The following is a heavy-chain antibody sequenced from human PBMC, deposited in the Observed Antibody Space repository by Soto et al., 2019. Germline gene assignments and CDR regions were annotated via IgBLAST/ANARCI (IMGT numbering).Heavy chain of an antibody. Sequence: EVQLVESGGGLVQPGGSLRLSCAASGFTFSSYDMHWVRQATGKGLEWVSAIGTAGDTYYPGSVKGRFTISRENAKNSLYLQMNSLRAGDTAVYYCARGIRVTGTTSGVDWFDPWGQGTLVTVSS. D-gene: IGHD1-7*01. CDR2: IGTAGDT. CDR3: ARGIRVTGTTSGVDWFDP. J-gene: IGHJ5*02. CDR1: GFTFSSYD. V-gene: IGHV3-13*01.